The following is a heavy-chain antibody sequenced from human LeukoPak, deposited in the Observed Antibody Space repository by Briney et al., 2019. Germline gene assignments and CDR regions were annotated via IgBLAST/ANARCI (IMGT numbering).Heavy chain of an antibody. V-gene: IGHV3-48*01. J-gene: IGHJ4*02. Sequence: GGSLRLSCAASGFTFSNYWMSWVRQAPGKGLEWIAYISSSGTPINYADSVKGRFTISRDNAKNSLYLQMSSLRAEDTAVYYCAGDRDHAFDYWGQGTLVSVSS. CDR2: ISSSGTPI. CDR3: AGDRDHAFDY. CDR1: GFTFSNYW.